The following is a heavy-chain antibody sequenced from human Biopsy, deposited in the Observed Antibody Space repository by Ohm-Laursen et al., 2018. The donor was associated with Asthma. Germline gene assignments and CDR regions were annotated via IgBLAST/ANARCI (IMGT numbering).Heavy chain of an antibody. D-gene: IGHD3-16*01. CDR3: ARIKIRIGAGTDRYFDL. V-gene: IGHV1-2*06. CDR1: GYPFTDSS. Sequence: SSVKVSCKSSGYPFTDSSVHWVRQAPGQGLEWMGRIGPYSGVTNYAQKFLGRVTMTRDTSVNTAFMVLSRLRSDDTAVYYCARIKIRIGAGTDRYFDLWGRGTLVTVSS. CDR2: IGPYSGVT. J-gene: IGHJ2*01.